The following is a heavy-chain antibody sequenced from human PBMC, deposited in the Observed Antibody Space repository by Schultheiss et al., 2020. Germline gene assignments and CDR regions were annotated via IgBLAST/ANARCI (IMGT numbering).Heavy chain of an antibody. CDR3: AHRRASGSYFSPFDY. V-gene: IGHV2-70*12. D-gene: IGHD1-26*01. CDR1: GFSFSTSGMC. Sequence: SGPTLVKPTETLTLTCTFSGFSFSTSGMCVSWIRQPPGKALEWLARIDWDDDKYYSTSLKTRLTVSKDTSKNQVVLIMTNMEPVDTATYYCAHRRASGSYFSPFDYWGQGTLVTVSS. CDR2: IDWDDDK. J-gene: IGHJ4*02.